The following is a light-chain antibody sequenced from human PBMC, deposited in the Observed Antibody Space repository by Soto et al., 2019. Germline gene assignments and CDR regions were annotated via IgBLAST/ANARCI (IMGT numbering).Light chain of an antibody. Sequence: IVVTHSPVTLSVSPAERSMLSGSASQRSSSNIASYQQKPPQAPTFLINGVSSRATGIPDRFRGSGSGTDFTLTTSRLEPEDFAVYHCQQYGSSPLITFGQGTRLEIK. CDR2: GVS. J-gene: IGKJ5*01. CDR3: QQYGSSPLIT. CDR1: QRSSSN. V-gene: IGKV3-20*01.